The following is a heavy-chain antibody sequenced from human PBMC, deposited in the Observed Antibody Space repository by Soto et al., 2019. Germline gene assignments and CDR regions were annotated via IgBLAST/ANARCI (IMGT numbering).Heavy chain of an antibody. CDR2: IVVGSGNT. CDR1: GFTFTSSA. Sequence: SVKVSFKASGFTFTSSAVQWVRQARGQRLEWIGWIVVGSGNTNYAQKFQERVTITRDMSTSTAYMELSSLRSEDTAVYYCAADGGPLSSYYYYGMDVWGQGTTVTVSS. V-gene: IGHV1-58*01. J-gene: IGHJ6*02. CDR3: AADGGPLSSYYYYGMDV. D-gene: IGHD2-15*01.